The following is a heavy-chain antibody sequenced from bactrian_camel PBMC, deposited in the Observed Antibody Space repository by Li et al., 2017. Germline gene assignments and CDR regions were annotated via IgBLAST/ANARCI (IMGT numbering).Heavy chain of an antibody. CDR2: IYTGDGKT. CDR1: GYIHSRYC. J-gene: IGHJ4*01. V-gene: IGHV3S40*01. Sequence: VQLVESGGGSVRAGGSLRLSCQASGYIHSRYCMGWLRQAPGKEREGVASIYTGDGKTLYSDSVKGRFTISKDNAKKTVYLQMNNLKPEDTAMYYCARGPRPLNSCYLESPPYNYWGQGTQVTVS. D-gene: IGHD1*01. CDR3: ARGPRPLNSCYLESPPYNY.